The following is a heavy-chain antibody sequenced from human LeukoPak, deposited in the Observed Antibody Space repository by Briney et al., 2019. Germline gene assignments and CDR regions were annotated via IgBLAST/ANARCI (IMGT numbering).Heavy chain of an antibody. Sequence: VASVKVSCKASGDSFSNYGFAWVRQAPGQGLEWMGWISADSGDRYYAQNFQHRVTTTTDTSTTTGYMELRSLRSDDTAVYYRASGSYLWGGMDVWGQGTTVTVSS. CDR1: GDSFSNYG. D-gene: IGHD1-26*01. V-gene: IGHV1-18*01. CDR2: ISADSGDR. J-gene: IGHJ6*02. CDR3: ASGSYLWGGMDV.